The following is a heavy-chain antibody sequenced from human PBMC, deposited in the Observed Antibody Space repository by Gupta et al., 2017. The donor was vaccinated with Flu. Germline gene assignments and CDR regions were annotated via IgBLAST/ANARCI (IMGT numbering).Heavy chain of an antibody. Sequence: EVQLVESGGGLVQPGGSLRLSCAASGFTFSSYEMNWVRQAPGKGLEWVSYISSSGSTIYYADSVKGRFTISRDNAKNSLYLQMNSLRAEDTAVYYCAREVAGPPKNVDAFDIWGQGTMVTVSS. J-gene: IGHJ3*02. CDR2: ISSSGSTI. CDR1: GFTFSSYE. V-gene: IGHV3-48*03. D-gene: IGHD6-19*01. CDR3: AREVAGPPKNVDAFDI.